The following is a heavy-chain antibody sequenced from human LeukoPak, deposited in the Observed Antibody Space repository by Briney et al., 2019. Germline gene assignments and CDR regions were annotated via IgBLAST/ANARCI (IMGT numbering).Heavy chain of an antibody. CDR1: GFTFSNYD. D-gene: IGHD5-24*01. CDR3: ASGVRDGYNYYFDY. Sequence: PGRSLRLSCAASGFTFSNYDMNWVRQAPGKGLDWVSAIRAGGENTFYADSVKGRFTISRDNSKNMLYLQINSLRAEDTAVYYCASGVRDGYNYYFDYWGQGTLVTVSS. J-gene: IGHJ4*02. CDR2: IRAGGENT. V-gene: IGHV3-23*01.